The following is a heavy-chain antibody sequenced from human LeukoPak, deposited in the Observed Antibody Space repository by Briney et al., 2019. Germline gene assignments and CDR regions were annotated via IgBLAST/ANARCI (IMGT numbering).Heavy chain of an antibody. CDR2: IYHSGST. J-gene: IGHJ4*02. Sequence: SETLSLTCTVSGYPISSGYNWGWIRQPPGKGLEWIGSIYHSGSTYYNPSLKSRVTISLDTSKNQFSLKLSSVTAADTAVYYCARAPSLYYFGSGSYYPYYFDYWGQGTLVTVSS. CDR3: ARAPSLYYFGSGSYYPYYFDY. CDR1: GYPISSGYN. D-gene: IGHD3-10*01. V-gene: IGHV4-38-2*02.